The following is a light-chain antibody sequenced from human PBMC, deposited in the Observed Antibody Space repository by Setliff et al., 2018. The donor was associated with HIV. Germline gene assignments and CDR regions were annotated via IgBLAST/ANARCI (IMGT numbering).Light chain of an antibody. V-gene: IGLV2-14*01. CDR3: SSYTSTSTPV. CDR2: EVS. CDR1: SXXVGAYNY. Sequence: QSALTQPASVSGSPGQAITVSCTGTSXXVGAYNYVSWYQQHPGKAPKLRIYEVSNRPSGVSNRFSGSKSGNTASLTISGLQAEDEADYSCSSYTSTSTPVFGTGTKVTVL. J-gene: IGLJ1*01.